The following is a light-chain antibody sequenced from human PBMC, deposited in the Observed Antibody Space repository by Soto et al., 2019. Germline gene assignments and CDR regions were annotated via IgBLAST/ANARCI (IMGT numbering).Light chain of an antibody. V-gene: IGLV2-23*01. CDR3: CSDAGSSTWV. CDR2: EGS. J-gene: IGLJ1*01. CDR1: SSDVGSYKF. Sequence: QSALTQPASVSGSPGQSITISCTGTSSDVGSYKFVSWYQQHPGKAPKLMIYEGSKRPSGVSNRFSGSKSGNTASLTISGLQAEDEADYYCCSDAGSSTWVFGTGTKLTVL.